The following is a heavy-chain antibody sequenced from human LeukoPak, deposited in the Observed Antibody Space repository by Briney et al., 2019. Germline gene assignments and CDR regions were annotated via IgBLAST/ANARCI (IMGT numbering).Heavy chain of an antibody. CDR2: INIYGSST. CDR3: AKDFSVYYFDSRVLDY. CDR1: GFTFSSYW. D-gene: IGHD3-22*01. J-gene: IGHJ4*02. V-gene: IGHV3-74*01. Sequence: PGGSLTLSCAASGFTFSSYWMHWVRQAPGKGLVWVSRINIYGSSTSYADSVKGRFTISRDNAKNTLYLQMNRLRPEDTAVYYCAKDFSVYYFDSRVLDYWGQGTLVTVSS.